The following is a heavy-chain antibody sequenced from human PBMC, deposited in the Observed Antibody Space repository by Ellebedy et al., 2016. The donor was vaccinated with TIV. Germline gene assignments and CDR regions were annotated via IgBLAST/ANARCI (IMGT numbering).Heavy chain of an antibody. J-gene: IGHJ6*02. V-gene: IGHV3-30*04. CDR1: GFTFSSYA. D-gene: IGHD6-13*01. Sequence: LSLXXAASGFTFSSYAMHWVRQAPGKGQEWVAVISYDGSNKYYADSVKGRFTISRDNSKNTLYLQMNSLRAEDTAVYYCARVGIWYSSSWYYYYYGMDVWGQGTTVTVSS. CDR3: ARVGIWYSSSWYYYYYGMDV. CDR2: ISYDGSNK.